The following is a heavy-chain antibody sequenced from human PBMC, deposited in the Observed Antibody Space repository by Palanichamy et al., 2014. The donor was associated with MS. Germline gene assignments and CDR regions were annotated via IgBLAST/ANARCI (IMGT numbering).Heavy chain of an antibody. D-gene: IGHD2-15*01. CDR2: ISGSGGST. J-gene: IGHJ6*02. V-gene: IGHV3-23*01. CDR1: GFTFSSYA. CDR3: AKAGYCSGGSCYVYYYYGMDV. Sequence: EVQLLESGGGLVQPGGSLRLSRAASGFTFSSYAMSWVRQAPGKGLEWVSAISGSGGSTYYADSVKDRFTISRDNSKNTLYLQMNSLRAEDTAVYYCAKAGYCSGGSCYVYYYYGMDVWGQGTTVTVSS.